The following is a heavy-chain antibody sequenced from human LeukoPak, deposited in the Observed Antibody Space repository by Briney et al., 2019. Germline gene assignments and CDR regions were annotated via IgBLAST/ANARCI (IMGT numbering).Heavy chain of an antibody. J-gene: IGHJ4*02. Sequence: PSETLSLTCTVSGGSISSSSYYWGWIRQPPGKGLEWIGSIYYSGSTYYNPSLKSRVTISVDTSKNQFSLKLSSVTAADTAVYYCARAARPITPNFDYWGQGTLVTVSS. D-gene: IGHD6-6*01. CDR2: IYYSGST. CDR1: GGSISSSSYY. V-gene: IGHV4-39*01. CDR3: ARAARPITPNFDY.